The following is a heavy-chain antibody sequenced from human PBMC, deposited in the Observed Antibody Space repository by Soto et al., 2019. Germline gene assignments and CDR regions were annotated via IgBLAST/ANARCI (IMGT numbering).Heavy chain of an antibody. CDR3: ARVTEGV. V-gene: IGHV3-21*01. CDR1: GFSFSSSS. CDR2: ISSSSSYI. Sequence: GFLRLAWAAAGFSFSSSSLNWVRQAPGKGLEWVSSISSSSSYIYYADSVKGRFTISRDNAKNSLYLQMNSLRAEETAVYYCARVTEGVWGQGTTVTGSS. J-gene: IGHJ6*02.